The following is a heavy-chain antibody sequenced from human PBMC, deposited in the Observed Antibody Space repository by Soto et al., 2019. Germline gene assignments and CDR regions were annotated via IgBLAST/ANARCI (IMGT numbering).Heavy chain of an antibody. D-gene: IGHD2-21*02. Sequence: PSETLSLTCAVYGGSFSGYYWSWIRQPPGKGLEWIGDIFHSGSTNYNPSLKSRVTISVDTSKNQFSLKLSSVTAADTAVYYCARVTINVTTYYFDYWGQGTLVTVSS. CDR2: IFHSGST. V-gene: IGHV4-34*12. CDR1: GGSFSGYY. J-gene: IGHJ4*02. CDR3: ARVTINVTTYYFDY.